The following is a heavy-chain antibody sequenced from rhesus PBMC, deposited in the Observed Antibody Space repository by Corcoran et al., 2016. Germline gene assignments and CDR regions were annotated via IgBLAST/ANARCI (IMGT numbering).Heavy chain of an antibody. V-gene: IGHV3S16*01. Sequence: EVQLVESGGGLVPPGGSLRLSCAASGFTFSDYYMTWVRQAPGKGLEWVSSISRASTAIYYTDSVKGRFTVSRDNAKNSLSLQMTSLQTEDTAVYYCTRGDYNFWTGYSDYFDFWVQGVLVTVSA. CDR2: ISRASTAI. J-gene: IGHJ4*01. CDR3: TRGDYNFWTGYSDYFDF. CDR1: GFTFSDYY. D-gene: IGHD3-3*01.